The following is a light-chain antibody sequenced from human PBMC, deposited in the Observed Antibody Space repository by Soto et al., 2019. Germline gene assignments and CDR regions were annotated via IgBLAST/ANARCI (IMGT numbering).Light chain of an antibody. CDR3: QQYNNWLQT. V-gene: IGKV3-15*01. CDR2: GVS. J-gene: IGKJ1*01. CDR1: QSVGRN. Sequence: ASQSVGRNVEGYQQPPAKDKRLLSDGVSHRDTCTPARFSGIGSGTEFTLTISSVQSEDFAVYYCQQYNNWLQTFGQGTKVDIK.